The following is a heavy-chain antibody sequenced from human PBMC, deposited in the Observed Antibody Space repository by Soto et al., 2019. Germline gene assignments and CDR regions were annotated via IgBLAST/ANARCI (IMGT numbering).Heavy chain of an antibody. CDR3: ARVSSSWYYYFDY. J-gene: IGHJ4*02. CDR2: IYSGGST. Sequence: GSLRLSCAASGFTVSSNYMSWVRQAPGKGLEWVSVIYSGGSTYYADSVKGRFTISRDNSKNTLYLQMNSLRAEDTAVYYCARVSSSWYYYFDYWGQGTLVTVSS. D-gene: IGHD6-13*01. V-gene: IGHV3-66*01. CDR1: GFTVSSNY.